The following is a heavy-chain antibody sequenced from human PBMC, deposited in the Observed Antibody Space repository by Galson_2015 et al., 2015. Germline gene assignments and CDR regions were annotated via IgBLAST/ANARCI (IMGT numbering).Heavy chain of an antibody. CDR2: IYWDDDK. CDR3: AHGEFWSGQGYAFDI. Sequence: PALVKPTQPLTLTCTFSGFSLSTGGVGVGWIRQPPGKALEWLALIYWDDDKRYSPSLKSRLTITKDTSKNQVVLTMTNMDPVDTATYYCAHGEFWSGQGYAFDIWGQGTMVTVSS. V-gene: IGHV2-5*02. D-gene: IGHD3-3*01. J-gene: IGHJ3*02. CDR1: GFSLSTGGVG.